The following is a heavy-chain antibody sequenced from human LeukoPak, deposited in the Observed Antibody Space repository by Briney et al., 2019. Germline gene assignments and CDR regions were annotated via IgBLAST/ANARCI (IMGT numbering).Heavy chain of an antibody. V-gene: IGHV3-30*02. Sequence: GGSLRLSCAASGFTFSSYGMHWVRQAPGKGLEWVAFIRYDGSNKYYADSVKGRFTISRDNSKNTLYLQMNSLRAEDTAVYYCAKVRVSYCTNGVCYTFDYWGQGTLVTVSS. D-gene: IGHD2-8*01. CDR2: IRYDGSNK. J-gene: IGHJ4*02. CDR3: AKVRVSYCTNGVCYTFDY. CDR1: GFTFSSYG.